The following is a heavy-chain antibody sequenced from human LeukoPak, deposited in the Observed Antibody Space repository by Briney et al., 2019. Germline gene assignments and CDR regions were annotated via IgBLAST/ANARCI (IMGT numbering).Heavy chain of an antibody. D-gene: IGHD2-2*01. CDR1: GYTFTDFY. CDR3: ARDGVVVPAALDY. Sequence: ASVKVSCKASGYTFTDFYIHWVRQAPGQGLEWMGWINPNSGGTSFAQKFQGRVTMTRDTSIGTAYMELSKLTSDDTAVYYCARDGVVVPAALDYWGQGTLVTVSS. J-gene: IGHJ4*02. CDR2: INPNSGGT. V-gene: IGHV1-2*02.